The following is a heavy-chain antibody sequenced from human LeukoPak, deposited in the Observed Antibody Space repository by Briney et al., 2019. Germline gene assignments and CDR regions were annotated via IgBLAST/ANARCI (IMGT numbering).Heavy chain of an antibody. Sequence: ASQTLSLTCTVSGGSISSGDYYRSWIRQPPGKGLEWIAYMYYSGSTYYNPSLKSRVTMSADTSKNQLSLKLSSVTAADTAVYYCARPYYYDSRIDPWGQGILVTVSS. V-gene: IGHV4-30-4*01. D-gene: IGHD3-22*01. J-gene: IGHJ5*02. CDR2: MYYSGST. CDR1: GGSISSGDYY. CDR3: ARPYYYDSRIDP.